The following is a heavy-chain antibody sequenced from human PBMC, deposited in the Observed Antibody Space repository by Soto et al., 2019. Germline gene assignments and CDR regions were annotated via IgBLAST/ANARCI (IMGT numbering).Heavy chain of an antibody. J-gene: IGHJ4*02. CDR3: GRDSEWRGQTDY. CDR1: GYTFTGYY. V-gene: IGHV1-2*02. D-gene: IGHD3-10*01. Sequence: ASVKVSCKASGYTFTGYYMHWVRQAPGQGLEWMGWINPNSGGTNYAQKFQGRVTMTRDTSISTAYRELSRLRSDDTAVYYSGRDSEWRGQTDYWGKGPLVTVSS. CDR2: INPNSGGT.